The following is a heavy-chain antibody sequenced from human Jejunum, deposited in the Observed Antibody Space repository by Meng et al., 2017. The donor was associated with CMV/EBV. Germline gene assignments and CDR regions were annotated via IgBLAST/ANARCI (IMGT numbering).Heavy chain of an antibody. Sequence: RTSGVGVGWIRQPQGKALEWLALIYWNDDKRYSPSLKSRLTIAKDTSKNQVVLTMTNMDPVDTATYYCAQTFNYDFWSGQPTWFDPWGQGTLVTVSS. V-gene: IGHV2-5*01. CDR1: RTSGVG. CDR3: AQTFNYDFWSGQPTWFDP. D-gene: IGHD3-3*01. CDR2: IYWNDDK. J-gene: IGHJ5*02.